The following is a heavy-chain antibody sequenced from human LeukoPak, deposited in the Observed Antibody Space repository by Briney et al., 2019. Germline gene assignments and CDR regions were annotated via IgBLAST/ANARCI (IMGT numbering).Heavy chain of an antibody. CDR3: AKGTGSDSWYTDY. Sequence: GGSLRLSCTASGFTFRTYSMNWVRQAPGRGLEWVSYVRGSSSSSDGGATQYADSVKGRFTISRDNDKNSLYLQMNSLRDEDTAVYYCAKGTGSDSWYTDYWGQGTLVSVSS. J-gene: IGHJ4*02. CDR2: VRGSSSSSDGGAT. D-gene: IGHD2-2*02. V-gene: IGHV3-48*02. CDR1: GFTFRTYS.